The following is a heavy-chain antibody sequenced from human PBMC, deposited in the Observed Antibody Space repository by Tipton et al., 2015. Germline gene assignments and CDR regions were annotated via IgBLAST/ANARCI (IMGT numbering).Heavy chain of an antibody. CDR3: ARARGRHGGLFDS. V-gene: IGHV4-38-2*01. J-gene: IGHJ4*02. Sequence: TLSLTCAVSAYSISSDYYWGWIRQPPGKGLEWIGSISHSGNTYYNPSLKSRVTMSRDTSTTQFSLKMTSVTTTDTAVYYCARARGRHGGLFDSWGQGILVTVSS. CDR2: ISHSGNT. CDR1: AYSISSDYY. D-gene: IGHD4-23*01.